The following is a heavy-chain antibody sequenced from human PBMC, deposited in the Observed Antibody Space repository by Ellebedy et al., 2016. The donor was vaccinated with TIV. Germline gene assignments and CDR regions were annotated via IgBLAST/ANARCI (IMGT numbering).Heavy chain of an antibody. D-gene: IGHD2-2*01. Sequence: GESLKISCVDSGFTFSSHWMSWVRQAPGKGLEWVANIKQDGSGKYYVDSVKGRFTISRDNAKKSLYLQMNSLRAEDTAVYYCARDFWGLGSCTSTSCLFDSWGQGTLVTVSS. CDR3: ARDFWGLGSCTSTSCLFDS. CDR2: IKQDGSGK. CDR1: GFTFSSHW. J-gene: IGHJ4*02. V-gene: IGHV3-7*01.